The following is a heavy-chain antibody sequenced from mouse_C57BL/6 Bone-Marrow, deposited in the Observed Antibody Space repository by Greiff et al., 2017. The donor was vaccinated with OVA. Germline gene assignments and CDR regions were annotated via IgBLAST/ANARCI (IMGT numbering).Heavy chain of an antibody. CDR1: GYTFTSYW. CDR2: IYPGNSDT. V-gene: IGHV1-5*01. Sequence: VQLQQSGTVLARPGASVKMSCKTSGYTFTSYWMHWVKQRPGQGLEWIGAIYPGNSDTSYNQKFKGKAKLTAVTSASTAYMELSSLTNEDSAVYYCTNPLYYGSTSFAYWGQGTLVTVSA. D-gene: IGHD1-1*01. J-gene: IGHJ3*01. CDR3: TNPLYYGSTSFAY.